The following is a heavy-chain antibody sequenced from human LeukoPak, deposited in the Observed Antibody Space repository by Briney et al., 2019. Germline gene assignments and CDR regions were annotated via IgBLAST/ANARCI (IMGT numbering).Heavy chain of an antibody. J-gene: IGHJ3*01. CDR3: VRHQDSGAHESAFNV. Sequence: SETLSLTYTVSGGSISTSSYYWGWIRQPPGKDLEWIGSIFYGRSTYYNPSLKSRLAITVDTSKNQFSLELSSVTAADTAVYYCVRHQDSGAHESAFNVWGQGTMVTVSS. V-gene: IGHV4-39*01. CDR2: IFYGRST. D-gene: IGHD4-17*01. CDR1: GGSISTSSYY.